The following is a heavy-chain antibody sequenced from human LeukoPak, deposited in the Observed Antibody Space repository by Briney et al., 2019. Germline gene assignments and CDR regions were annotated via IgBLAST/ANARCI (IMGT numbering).Heavy chain of an antibody. D-gene: IGHD3-9*01. V-gene: IGHV1-18*01. CDR3: AILVGVLTGPDAFDI. J-gene: IGHJ3*02. CDR2: ISAYNGNT. Sequence: GASVKVSCKACGYTFTSYGISWVRQAPGQGLEWMGWISAYNGNTNYAQKLQGRVTMTTDTSTSTAYMELRSLISDDTAVYYCAILVGVLTGPDAFDIWGQGTMVTVSS. CDR1: GYTFTSYG.